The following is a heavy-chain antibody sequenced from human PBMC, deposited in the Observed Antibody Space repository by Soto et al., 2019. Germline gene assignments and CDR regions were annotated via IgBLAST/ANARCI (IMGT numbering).Heavy chain of an antibody. CDR1: GDTFAFYS. CDR3: ATSYGSGYRAFDS. Sequence: QVQLVQSGAEVKRPGSSVKVSCKASGDTFAFYSINWVRQAPGLGLEWMGRINPILSMSNYAQRFQGRVTXTXDXXTSPAYMVLKSLRSEVTAMYYCATSYGSGYRAFDSWGQGALVTVSS. J-gene: IGHJ4*02. CDR2: INPILSMS. D-gene: IGHD3-10*01. V-gene: IGHV1-69*02.